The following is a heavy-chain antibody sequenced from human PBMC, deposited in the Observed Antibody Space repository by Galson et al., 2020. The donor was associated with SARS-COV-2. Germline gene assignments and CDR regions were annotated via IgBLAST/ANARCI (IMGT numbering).Heavy chain of an antibody. V-gene: IGHV5-51*01. CDR3: ASPRSGSGYGAFDY. CDR2: IYPGDSDT. D-gene: IGHD5-12*01. Sequence: GESLKISCKGSGYSFANYWIGWVRQMPGKGLEWMGIIYPGDSDTRYSPSFQGQVTISADKSISVAYLQWSSLKASDTAMYYCASPRSGSGYGAFDYWGQGTLVTVSS. J-gene: IGHJ4*02. CDR1: GYSFANYW.